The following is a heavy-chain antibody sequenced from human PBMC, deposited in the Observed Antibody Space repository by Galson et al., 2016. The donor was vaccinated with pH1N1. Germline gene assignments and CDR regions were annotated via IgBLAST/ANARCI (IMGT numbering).Heavy chain of an antibody. Sequence: SLRLSCAAAGFTFGHYGMHWVRQVPGKGLEWVSGINWNSKTRAYGDPVRGRFTISRDNAKNSLYLQMNSLRPEDTALYYCAKDGHYSGSYLRAQHFQHWGQGTLVTVSS. CDR1: GFTFGHYG. V-gene: IGHV3-9*01. CDR2: INWNSKTR. D-gene: IGHD1-26*01. J-gene: IGHJ1*01. CDR3: AKDGHYSGSYLRAQHFQH.